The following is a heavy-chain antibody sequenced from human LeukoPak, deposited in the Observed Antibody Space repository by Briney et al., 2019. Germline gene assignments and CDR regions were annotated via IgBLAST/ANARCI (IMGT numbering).Heavy chain of an antibody. CDR2: ISSSNTI. CDR1: GFTFSSYS. CDR3: ARDGGRYCSSTSCLRIYGMDV. Sequence: GGSLRLSCAASGFTFSSYSMNWVRQAPGKGLEWVSYISSSNTIYYADSVKGRFTISRDNAKNSLYLQMNSLRAEDTAVYYCARDGGRYCSSTSCLRIYGMDVWGQGTTVTVSS. V-gene: IGHV3-48*01. J-gene: IGHJ6*02. D-gene: IGHD2-2*01.